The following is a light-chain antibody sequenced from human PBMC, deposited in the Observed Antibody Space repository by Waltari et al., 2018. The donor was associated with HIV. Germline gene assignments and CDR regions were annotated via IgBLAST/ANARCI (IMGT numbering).Light chain of an antibody. CDR3: AAWDDSLNGWV. J-gene: IGLJ3*02. Sequence: QSVLTQPPSASGTPGQRVTIPCSGSSSNIRSNTVSWYQQLPGTAPKLLIYSKDQRPSGVPDRFSGSKSGTSASLAISGLQSEDEADYYCAAWDDSLNGWVFGGGTKLTVL. CDR1: SSNIRSNT. V-gene: IGLV1-44*01. CDR2: SKD.